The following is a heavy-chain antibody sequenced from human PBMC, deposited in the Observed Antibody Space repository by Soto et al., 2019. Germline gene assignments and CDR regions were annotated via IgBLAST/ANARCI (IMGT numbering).Heavy chain of an antibody. V-gene: IGHV3-48*02. D-gene: IGHD5-18*01. CDR2: ISSSSSTI. CDR1: GFTFSSYS. J-gene: IGHJ6*02. CDR3: ARDIITPVPGAMVTVPYGMDV. Sequence: GGSLRLSCAASGFTFSSYSMNWVRQAPGKGLEWVSYISSSSSTIYYADSVKGRFTISRDNAKNSLYLQMNSLRDEDTAVYYCARDIITPVPGAMVTVPYGMDVWGQGTTVTVSS.